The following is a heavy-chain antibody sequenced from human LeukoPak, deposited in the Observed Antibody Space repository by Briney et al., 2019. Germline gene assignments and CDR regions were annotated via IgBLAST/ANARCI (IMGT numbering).Heavy chain of an antibody. D-gene: IGHD2-2*01. CDR1: GGSISSYY. CDR3: ARAEPAAMDYYYYMDV. V-gene: IGHV4-59*01. Sequence: MASQTLSLTCAVSGGSISSYYWSWIRQPPGKGLEWIGYMYNSGNTNYNPSLKSRVTISIDTSKNQFSLKLSSVTAADTAVYYCARAEPAAMDYYYYMDVWGKGTTVTVSS. CDR2: MYNSGNT. J-gene: IGHJ6*03.